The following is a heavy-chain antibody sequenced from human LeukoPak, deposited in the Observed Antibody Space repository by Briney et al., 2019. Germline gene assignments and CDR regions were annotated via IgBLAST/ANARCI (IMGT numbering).Heavy chain of an antibody. Sequence: GGSLRLSCAASGFTFSSYSMNWVRQAPGKGLEWVSSISSSSSYIYYADSVKGRFTISRDNAKNSLYLQMNSLRAEDTAVYYCARDQLVAAEAQDFDYWGQGTLVTVSS. J-gene: IGHJ4*02. CDR3: ARDQLVAAEAQDFDY. CDR2: ISSSSSYI. CDR1: GFTFSSYS. D-gene: IGHD6-13*01. V-gene: IGHV3-21*01.